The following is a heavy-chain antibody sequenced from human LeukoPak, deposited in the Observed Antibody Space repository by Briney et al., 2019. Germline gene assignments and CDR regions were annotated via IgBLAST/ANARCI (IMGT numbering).Heavy chain of an antibody. Sequence: GGSLRLSCAASGLTFSRYAMNWVRQAPGKGLEWVAVLSYDGSNKYYADSVKGRFTISRDNSKNTLFLQMNSLRAEDTAVYYCAKRDSSGSYEGDYWGQGTLVTVSS. J-gene: IGHJ4*02. CDR2: LSYDGSNK. CDR3: AKRDSSGSYEGDY. CDR1: GLTFSRYA. D-gene: IGHD1-26*01. V-gene: IGHV3-30-3*02.